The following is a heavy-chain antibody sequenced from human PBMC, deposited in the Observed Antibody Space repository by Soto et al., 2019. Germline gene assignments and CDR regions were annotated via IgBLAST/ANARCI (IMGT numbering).Heavy chain of an antibody. Sequence: QVQLVESGGGVVQPXRSLRLSCAASGFTFSSYAMHWVRQAPXKGLEWVAIISYDGSNKYYADSVKGRFTISRDNSKNTLYLQMNSLRAEDTAVXYCARDSASAGTALDYWGQGXLVTVSS. CDR3: ARDSASAGTALDY. CDR1: GFTFSSYA. V-gene: IGHV3-30-3*01. CDR2: ISYDGSNK. D-gene: IGHD6-13*01. J-gene: IGHJ4*02.